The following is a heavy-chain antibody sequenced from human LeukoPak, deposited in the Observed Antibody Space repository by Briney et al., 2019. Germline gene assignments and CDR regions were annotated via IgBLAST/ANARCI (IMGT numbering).Heavy chain of an antibody. CDR3: ARAIEIEMATITGFDY. J-gene: IGHJ4*02. CDR2: INPNSGGT. Sequence: ASVKVSCMASGYTFTGYYMHWVRQAPGQGLEWMGWINPNSGGTNYAQKFQGRVTMTRDTSISTAYMELSRLRSDDTAVYYCARAIEIEMATITGFDYWGQGTLVTVSS. V-gene: IGHV1-2*02. D-gene: IGHD5-24*01. CDR1: GYTFTGYY.